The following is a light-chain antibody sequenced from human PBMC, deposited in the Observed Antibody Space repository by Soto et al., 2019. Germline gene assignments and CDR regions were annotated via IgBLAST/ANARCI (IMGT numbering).Light chain of an antibody. CDR1: QSVSGSS. V-gene: IGKV3-20*01. CDR3: QQYSSSPYT. Sequence: EIVLTQSPGTLSLSSGERATLSCRASQSVSGSSLAWYQQKPGQAPRLLIYGASTRATGIPDRFSGSGSGTDFTLTISRLEPDDFAVYYCQQYSSSPYTFGQGTKLEIK. J-gene: IGKJ2*01. CDR2: GAS.